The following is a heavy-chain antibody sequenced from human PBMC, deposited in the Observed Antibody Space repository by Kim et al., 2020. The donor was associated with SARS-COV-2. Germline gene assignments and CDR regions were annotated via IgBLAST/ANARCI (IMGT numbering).Heavy chain of an antibody. CDR1: GFTFSDYY. Sequence: GGSLRLSCAASGFTFSDYYMSWIRQAPGKGLEWVXYISSXSSXTNYADSVKGRFTISRDNAKNSLYRQMNSLRAEDTAVYYCARGGGTMVRGVIGGMDVWGQGTTVTVSS. J-gene: IGHJ6*02. V-gene: IGHV3-11*06. CDR2: ISSXSSXT. D-gene: IGHD3-10*01. CDR3: ARGGGTMVRGVIGGMDV.